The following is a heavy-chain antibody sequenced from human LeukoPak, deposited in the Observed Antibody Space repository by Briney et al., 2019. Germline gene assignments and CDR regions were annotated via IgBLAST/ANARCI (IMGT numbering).Heavy chain of an antibody. CDR1: GYTFTSYA. V-gene: IGHV1-3*01. CDR3: ARDHKRFSRTASMIVLGDGMDV. D-gene: IGHD3-22*01. Sequence: ASVKVSCKASGYTFTSYAMHWVRQAPGQRLEWMGWINAGNGNTKYSQKFQGRVTITRDTSASTAYMELSSLRSEDTAVYYRARDHKRFSRTASMIVLGDGMDVWGQGTTVTVSS. J-gene: IGHJ6*02. CDR2: INAGNGNT.